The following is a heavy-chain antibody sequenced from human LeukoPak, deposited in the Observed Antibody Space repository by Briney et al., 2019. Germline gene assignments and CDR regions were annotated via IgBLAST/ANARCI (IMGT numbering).Heavy chain of an antibody. CDR1: GFTFSSHW. CDR3: AKKSVRPD. V-gene: IGHV3-7*01. J-gene: IGHJ4*02. CDR2: IKYDGREI. Sequence: TGGSLRLSCGASGFTFSSHWMNWVRQAPGKGLEWVASIKYDGREIFYADSVKGRFTISRDNAKNSLNLQMNSLRAEDTAVYYCAKKSVRPDWGQGTLVTVSS. D-gene: IGHD2-2*01.